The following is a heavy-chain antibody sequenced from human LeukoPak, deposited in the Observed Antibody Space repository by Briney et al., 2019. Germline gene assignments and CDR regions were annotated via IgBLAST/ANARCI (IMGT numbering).Heavy chain of an antibody. J-gene: IGHJ6*02. V-gene: IGHV3-23*01. CDR1: GFTFSAYA. CDR2: ISDSGSST. D-gene: IGHD3-10*01. CDR3: AKFSGIWHYFPMDV. Sequence: PGRSLRLSCGASGFTFSAYAMSWVRQAPGKGLEWVSAISDSGSSTYYADSVKGRFTISREHSTNTVYLQMSSLRADDTAVYYCAKFSGIWHYFPMDVWGQGTTVTVSS.